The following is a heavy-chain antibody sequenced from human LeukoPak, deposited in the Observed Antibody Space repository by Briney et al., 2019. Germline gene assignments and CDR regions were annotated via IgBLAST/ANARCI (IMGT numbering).Heavy chain of an antibody. J-gene: IGHJ4*02. Sequence: GGSLRLSCAASGFTFSSYSMNWVRQAPGKGLEGVSSISSSSSYIYYADSVKGRFTISRDNAKNSLYLQMNSLRAEDTAVYYCARDSPIEWEPLNPLRLFDYWGQGTLVTVSS. CDR3: ARDSPIEWEPLNPLRLFDY. V-gene: IGHV3-21*01. CDR2: ISSSSSYI. D-gene: IGHD1-26*01. CDR1: GFTFSSYS.